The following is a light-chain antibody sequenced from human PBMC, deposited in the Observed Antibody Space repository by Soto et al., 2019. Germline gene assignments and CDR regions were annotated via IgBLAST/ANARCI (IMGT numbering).Light chain of an antibody. CDR2: EGS. V-gene: IGLV2-23*01. CDR3: CSYAGSSTYV. J-gene: IGLJ1*01. CDR1: SSDVGSYNL. Sequence: QSGLTQPASVSGSPGQSITIACTGTSSDVGSYNLVSWYQQHPGKAPKLMIYEGSKRPSGVSNRFSGSKSGNTASLTISGIQAEDEADYYCCSYAGSSTYVFGTGTKVTVL.